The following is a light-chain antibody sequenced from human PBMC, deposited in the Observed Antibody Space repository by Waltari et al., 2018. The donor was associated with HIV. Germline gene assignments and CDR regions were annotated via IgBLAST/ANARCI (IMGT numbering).Light chain of an antibody. CDR3: QTWGAGAVV. V-gene: IGLV4-69*01. CDR1: RGSSSFA. Sequence: PVVTHSSSASASLGDSVRLTCTPSRGSSSFALAGPQQLPEKGPQFLRKVDSDGSHIRGDGIPDRFSGSISGTERYLTISNLQSDDEADYYCQTWGAGAVVFGGGTRLTVL. J-gene: IGLJ2*01. CDR2: VDSDGSH.